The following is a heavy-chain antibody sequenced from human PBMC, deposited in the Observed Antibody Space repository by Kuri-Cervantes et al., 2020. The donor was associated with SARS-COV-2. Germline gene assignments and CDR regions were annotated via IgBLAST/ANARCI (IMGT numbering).Heavy chain of an antibody. D-gene: IGHD3-16*01. Sequence: SETLSLTCTVSGGSISSSSYYWGWIRQPPGKGLEWIGSIYYSGSTYYNPSLKSRVTMAVDTSKSQYSLRLTSVTAADTAVYYCARHRRTGQQGGFGYWGQGTQVTVSS. V-gene: IGHV4-39*01. CDR3: ARHRRTGQQGGFGY. CDR2: IYYSGST. J-gene: IGHJ4*02. CDR1: GGSISSSSYY.